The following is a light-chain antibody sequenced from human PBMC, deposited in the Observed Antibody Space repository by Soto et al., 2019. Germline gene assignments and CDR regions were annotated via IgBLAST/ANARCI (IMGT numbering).Light chain of an antibody. Sequence: DIQMTLSTSTLSASVGDRVTITCRASQNLSWLAWYQQKPGKAPKLLIYVASSLQSGVPSRFSGSGSGTEFTLTISRLQPDDCATYYCLQYNTCPWTFGPGNKGDIK. CDR2: VAS. CDR1: QNLSW. J-gene: IGKJ1*01. V-gene: IGKV1-5*03. CDR3: LQYNTCPWT.